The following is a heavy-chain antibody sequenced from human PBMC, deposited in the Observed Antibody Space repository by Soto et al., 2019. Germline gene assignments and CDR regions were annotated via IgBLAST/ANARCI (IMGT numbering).Heavy chain of an antibody. CDR1: GAPISTGNW. V-gene: IGHV4-4*02. CDR3: ARHSSYYYDSSAYYDS. D-gene: IGHD3-22*01. Sequence: QVHLQESGPGLVQSSWTLSLTCGVSGAPISTGNWWTWVRQPPGKGLEWIGETYHGGNTNYRPSLKSRVTIPVDKAKNQFSLRLSSVTAADTAVYYCARHSSYYYDSSAYYDSWGQGALVTVSS. CDR2: TYHGGNT. J-gene: IGHJ5*01.